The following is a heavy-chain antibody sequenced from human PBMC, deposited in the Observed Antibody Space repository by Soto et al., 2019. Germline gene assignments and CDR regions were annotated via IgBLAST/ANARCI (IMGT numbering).Heavy chain of an antibody. CDR3: ARCPLSTEYRHYYYMDV. D-gene: IGHD2-2*01. CDR2: VYKSGSL. V-gene: IGHV4-59*13. J-gene: IGHJ6*03. CDR1: GGSISSYS. Sequence: PSETLSLTCTVSGGSISSYSWSWIRQAPGKGLEWIGYVYKSGSLSYSPSIKSRVTISMDTSRNQFSLKLTSVTAADTAVYYRARCPLSTEYRHYYYMDVWGKGTTVTVSS.